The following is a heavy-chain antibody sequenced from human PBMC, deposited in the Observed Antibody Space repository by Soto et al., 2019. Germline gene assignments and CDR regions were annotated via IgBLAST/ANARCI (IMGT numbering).Heavy chain of an antibody. D-gene: IGHD3-22*01. CDR1: GGTFSSYT. CDR3: AREDSGYYDTSGNFGY. CDR2: IIPILGIA. Sequence: SVKVSCKASGGTFSSYTISWVRQAPGQGLEWMGRIIPILGIANYAQKFQGRVTTTADKSTSTAYMELSSLRSEDTAVYYCAREDSGYYDTSGNFGYWGQGTLVTVSS. J-gene: IGHJ4*02. V-gene: IGHV1-69*04.